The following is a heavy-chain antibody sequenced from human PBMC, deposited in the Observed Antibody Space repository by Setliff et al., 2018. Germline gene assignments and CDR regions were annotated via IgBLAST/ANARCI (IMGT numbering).Heavy chain of an antibody. CDR2: ISPYSGET. CDR1: GFNFITFG. J-gene: IGHJ4*02. V-gene: IGHV1-18*01. Sequence: ASVKVSCKTSGFNFITFGFSWVRQATRQGLEWMGWISPYSGETNNAQKFQDRLSVTADTSSKTIYMELRSLTSDDTAVYFCTTSRAPRVVLAADFDLWGQGTLVTVSS. CDR3: TTSRAPRVVLAADFDL. D-gene: IGHD2-21*01.